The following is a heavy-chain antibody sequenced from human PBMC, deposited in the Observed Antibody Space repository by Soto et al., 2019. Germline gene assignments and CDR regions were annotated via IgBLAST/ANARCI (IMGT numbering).Heavy chain of an antibody. CDR2: TYYRSKWYN. V-gene: IGHV6-1*01. CDR3: ARAPGGSRWHEFAFDI. D-gene: IGHD6-13*01. J-gene: IGHJ3*02. Sequence: SQTLSLTCAISVYGVSSNSAAWNWIMQSPSRGLEWLGRTYYRSKWYNDYAVSVKSRITINPDTSKNQFSLQLNSVTPEDTAVYYCARAPGGSRWHEFAFDIWGQGTMVSVS. CDR1: VYGVSSNSAA.